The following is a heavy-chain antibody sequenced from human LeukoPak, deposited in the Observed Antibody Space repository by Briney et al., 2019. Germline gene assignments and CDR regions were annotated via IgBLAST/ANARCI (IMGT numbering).Heavy chain of an antibody. J-gene: IGHJ4*02. CDR1: GFTFSSYA. Sequence: GGSLRPSCAASGFTFSSYAMSWVRQAPGKGLEWVSAISGSGGTTYYADSVKGRFTISRDNSKNTLYLQMNSLRAEDTAVYYCAKDIVVVVSARGPFDYWGQGTLVTVSS. V-gene: IGHV3-23*01. CDR3: AKDIVVVVSARGPFDY. CDR2: ISGSGGTT. D-gene: IGHD2-15*01.